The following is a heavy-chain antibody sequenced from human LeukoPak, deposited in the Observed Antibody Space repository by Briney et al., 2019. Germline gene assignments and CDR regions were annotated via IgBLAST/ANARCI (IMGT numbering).Heavy chain of an antibody. J-gene: IGHJ4*02. D-gene: IGHD2-2*03. V-gene: IGHV1-2*02. CDR1: GYTFTGYY. Sequence: ASVKVSCKASGYTFTGYYMHWVRQAPGQGLEWMGWINPNSGGTNYAQKFQGRVTMTRDTSISTAYMELSRLRSDDTAVYYCAIDVGYCSSTSCYYFDYWGQGTLVTVSS. CDR2: INPNSGGT. CDR3: AIDVGYCSSTSCYYFDY.